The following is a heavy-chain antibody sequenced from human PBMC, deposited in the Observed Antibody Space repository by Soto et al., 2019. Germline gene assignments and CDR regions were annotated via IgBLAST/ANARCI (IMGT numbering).Heavy chain of an antibody. CDR1: GFTFSSYA. V-gene: IGHV3-23*01. Sequence: GGSLRLSCAASGFTFSSYAMSWVRQAPGKGLEWVSAISGSGGSTYYADSVKGRFTISRDNSKNTLYLQMNRLRAEDTAVYYCAKSRYCSITSCHPEFDYWGQGTLVTVSS. J-gene: IGHJ4*02. CDR2: ISGSGGST. D-gene: IGHD2-2*01. CDR3: AKSRYCSITSCHPEFDY.